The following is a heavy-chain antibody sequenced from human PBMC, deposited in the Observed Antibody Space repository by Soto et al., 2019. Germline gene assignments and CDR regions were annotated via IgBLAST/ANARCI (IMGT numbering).Heavy chain of an antibody. Sequence: PGGSLRISCAASGFTFSSYWMHWVRQAPGKGLVWVSRINSDGSSTSYADSVKGRFTISRDNAKNTLYLQMNSLRAEDTAVYYCVRTSLVVAAATREDYWGQGTLVTVSS. CDR1: GFTFSSYW. CDR2: INSDGSST. J-gene: IGHJ4*02. V-gene: IGHV3-74*01. D-gene: IGHD2-15*01. CDR3: VRTSLVVAAATREDY.